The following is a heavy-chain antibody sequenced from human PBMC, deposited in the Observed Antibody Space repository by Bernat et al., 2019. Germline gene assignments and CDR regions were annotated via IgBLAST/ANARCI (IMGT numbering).Heavy chain of an antibody. Sequence: EVQLVESGGGLVKPGGSLRLSCAASGFTFSSYSMNWVRQAPGKGLEWVSSISSSSSYIYYADSVKGRFTISSDNAKNSLYLQMNSLRVEDTAVYYCARVPQKIVVVVAATCDYWGQGTLVTVSS. V-gene: IGHV3-21*01. D-gene: IGHD2-15*01. J-gene: IGHJ4*02. CDR3: ARVPQKIVVVVAATCDY. CDR2: ISSSSSYI. CDR1: GFTFSSYS.